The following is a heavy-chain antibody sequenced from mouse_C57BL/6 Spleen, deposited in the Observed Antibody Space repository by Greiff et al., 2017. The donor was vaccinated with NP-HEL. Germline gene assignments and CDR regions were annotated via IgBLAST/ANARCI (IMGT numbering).Heavy chain of an antibody. CDR3: TRSPNYYGSSYWYFDV. J-gene: IGHJ1*03. D-gene: IGHD1-1*01. Sequence: VHVKQSGTVLARPGASVKMSCKTSGYTFTSYWMHWVKQRPGQGLEWIGAIYPGNSDTSYNQKFKGKAKLTAVTSASTAYMELSSLTNEDSAVYYCTRSPNYYGSSYWYFDVWGTGTTVTVSS. CDR2: IYPGNSDT. CDR1: GYTFTSYW. V-gene: IGHV1-5*01.